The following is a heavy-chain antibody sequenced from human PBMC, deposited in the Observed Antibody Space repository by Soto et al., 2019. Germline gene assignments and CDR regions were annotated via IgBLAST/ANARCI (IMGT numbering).Heavy chain of an antibody. Sequence: EVQLVESGGGLVQPGGSLRLSCAASGFTFSSYEMNWVRQAPGKGLEWVSYISSSGSTIYYADSVKGRFTISRDNAKNSLYVRMNSLRAEDTAVYYCAITPSTPRYYYYYGMDVWGQGTTVTVSS. CDR3: AITPSTPRYYYYYGMDV. J-gene: IGHJ6*02. CDR1: GFTFSSYE. V-gene: IGHV3-48*03. D-gene: IGHD2-2*01. CDR2: ISSSGSTI.